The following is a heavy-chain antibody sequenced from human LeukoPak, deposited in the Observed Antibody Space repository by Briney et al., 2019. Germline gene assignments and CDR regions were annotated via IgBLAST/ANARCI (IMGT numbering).Heavy chain of an antibody. CDR1: GFTVSNNY. CDR2: IYSGGST. V-gene: IGHV3-66*01. CDR3: ARGEYCSGGSCYLNFDY. D-gene: IGHD2-15*01. J-gene: IGHJ4*02. Sequence: GGSLRLSCAASGFTVSNNYMSWVRQAPGKGLEWVSVIYSGGSTYYADSVKGRLTISRDNSTNTLYLQMNSLRAEDTAVYYCARGEYCSGGSCYLNFDYWGQGTLVTVSS.